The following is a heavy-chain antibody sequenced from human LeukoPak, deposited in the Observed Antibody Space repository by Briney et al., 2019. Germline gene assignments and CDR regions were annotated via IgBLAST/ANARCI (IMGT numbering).Heavy chain of an antibody. CDR3: ARVLPITPYFDY. Sequence: ASETLSLTCTVSGYSISSGYYWGYIRQPPGKGLEWIGSIYHSGRTHYNPSLKSRVNISVDTSKNQFSLKLSSVTAADTAVYYCARVLPITPYFDYWGQEPWSPSPQ. CDR2: IYHSGRT. D-gene: IGHD1-20*01. J-gene: IGHJ4*01. CDR1: GYSISSGYY. V-gene: IGHV4-38-2*02.